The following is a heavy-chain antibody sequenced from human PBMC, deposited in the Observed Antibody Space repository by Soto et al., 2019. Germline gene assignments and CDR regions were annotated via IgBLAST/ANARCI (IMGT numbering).Heavy chain of an antibody. CDR2: ISYDGSNK. CDR3: ARDSSSYGDSFFDY. J-gene: IGHJ4*02. Sequence: QVQLVESGGGVVQPGRSLRLSCAASGFTFSSYAMHWVRQAPGKGLEWVAVISYDGSNKYYADSVKGRFTISRDNSKNTLYLQMNSLRAEDTAVYYYARDSSSYGDSFFDYWGQGTLVTVSS. CDR1: GFTFSSYA. V-gene: IGHV3-30-3*01. D-gene: IGHD4-17*01.